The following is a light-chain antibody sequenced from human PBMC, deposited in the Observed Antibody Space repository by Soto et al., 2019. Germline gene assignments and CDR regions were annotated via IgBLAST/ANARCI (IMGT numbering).Light chain of an antibody. CDR1: QSVDIN. V-gene: IGKV3-15*01. CDR2: GAS. J-gene: IGKJ3*01. CDR3: QQRSSWPAT. Sequence: EIVLTQSPATLSVSPGERVTLSCRASQSVDINLAWYQQKPGQAPRLLIYGASTRAIDMPGRFSGSGSGTDFTLTISSLEPEDFAVYYCQQRSSWPATFGPGTKVDI.